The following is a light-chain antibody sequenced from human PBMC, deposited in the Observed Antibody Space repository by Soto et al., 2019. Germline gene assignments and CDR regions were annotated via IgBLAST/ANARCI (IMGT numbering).Light chain of an antibody. Sequence: QSVLTQPPSVSGAPGQRVTISCTGSSSNIGAGYDVHWYQQLPGTAPKLFIYANSNRPSGVPDRFSGSKSGTSASLAITGLQAEDESDYYCQSYDSSLSGRGVFGTGTKVTVL. J-gene: IGLJ1*01. CDR1: SSNIGAGYD. CDR2: ANS. V-gene: IGLV1-40*01. CDR3: QSYDSSLSGRGV.